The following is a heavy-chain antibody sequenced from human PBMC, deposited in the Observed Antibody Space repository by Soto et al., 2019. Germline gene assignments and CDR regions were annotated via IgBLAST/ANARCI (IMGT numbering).Heavy chain of an antibody. D-gene: IGHD6-13*01. V-gene: IGHV3-64D*06. CDR3: AKSQEIGTHFFDS. CDR2: ISSNGGST. J-gene: IGHJ4*02. Sequence: GGSLRLSCSASGFTFSSYAMHWVRQAPGKGLEYVSAISSNGGSTYYADSVKGRFTISRDNAKNSLSLQMNSLRAGDMAVYFCAKSQEIGTHFFDSWGQGTQVTVSS. CDR1: GFTFSSYA.